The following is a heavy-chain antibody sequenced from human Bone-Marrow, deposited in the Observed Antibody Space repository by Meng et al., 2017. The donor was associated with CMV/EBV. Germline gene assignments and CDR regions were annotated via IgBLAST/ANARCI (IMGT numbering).Heavy chain of an antibody. CDR1: GLISSSGLY. Sequence: GLISSSGLYWTWLHQHPGKSLEWIGSIYYSGPTYYNPSLQSRLSMSVDTSENQFSLNLNSVTAADTAIYYCAGTISTNCCTFDYWGQGILVTVSS. CDR2: IYYSGPT. D-gene: IGHD2-2*01. V-gene: IGHV4-31*02. CDR3: AGTISTNCCTFDY. J-gene: IGHJ4*02.